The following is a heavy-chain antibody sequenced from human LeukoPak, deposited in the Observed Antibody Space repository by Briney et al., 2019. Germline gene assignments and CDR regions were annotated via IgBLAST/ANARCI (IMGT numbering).Heavy chain of an antibody. CDR2: ISGSGVST. D-gene: IGHD6-13*01. CDR3: ATWGIAAASFAEYFQH. Sequence: PGRSLRLSCAASGFTFTSYGMSWVRQAPGKGPEWVSAISGSGVSTYYADSVKGRFTISRDNAKNSLYLQMNSLRAEDTAVYYCATWGIAAASFAEYFQHWGQGTLVTVSS. CDR1: GFTFTSYG. V-gene: IGHV3-23*01. J-gene: IGHJ1*01.